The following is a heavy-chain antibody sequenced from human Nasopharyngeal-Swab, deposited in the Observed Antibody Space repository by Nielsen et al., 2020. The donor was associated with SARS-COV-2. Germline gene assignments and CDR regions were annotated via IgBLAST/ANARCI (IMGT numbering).Heavy chain of an antibody. V-gene: IGHV4-30-4*01. J-gene: IGHJ5*02. CDR3: ARVSSGWRSHWFDP. CDR2: IYYSGST. D-gene: IGHD6-19*01. CDR1: GGSISSGDYY. Sequence: SETLSLTCTVSGGSISSGDYYWSWIRQSPGKGLEWIGYIYYSGSTYYNPSLKSRLSISVDTSKNQFSLKLSSVTAADTAVYYCARVSSGWRSHWFDPWGQGTLVTVSS.